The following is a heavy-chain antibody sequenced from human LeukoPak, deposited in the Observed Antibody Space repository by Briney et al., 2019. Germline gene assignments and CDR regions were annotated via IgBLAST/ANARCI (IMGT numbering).Heavy chain of an antibody. CDR2: INPDSDGT. Sequence: ASVKVSCKASGHTFGGYYVQWVRQAPGQGLEWMGWINPDSDGTCFAQRFQGRVTLTTDTSITTAYMELNRLTSDDTAVHYCARSPKRSVTDYWGQGTLVTVSS. V-gene: IGHV1-2*02. D-gene: IGHD2-8*01. CDR1: GHTFGGYY. CDR3: ARSPKRSVTDY. J-gene: IGHJ4*02.